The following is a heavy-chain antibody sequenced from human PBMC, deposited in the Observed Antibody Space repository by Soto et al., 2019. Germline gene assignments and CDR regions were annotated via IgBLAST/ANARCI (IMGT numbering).Heavy chain of an antibody. D-gene: IGHD2-15*01. CDR1: GGTFSSYA. CDR3: ARARYCSGGSCYSVVVGYYYYGMDV. Sequence: SVKVSCKASGGTFSSYAISWVRQAPGQGLEWMGGIIPIFGTANYAQKFQGRVTITADESTSTADMELSSLRSEDTAVYYCARARYCSGGSCYSVVVGYYYYGMDVWGQGTTVTVSS. V-gene: IGHV1-69*13. J-gene: IGHJ6*02. CDR2: IIPIFGTA.